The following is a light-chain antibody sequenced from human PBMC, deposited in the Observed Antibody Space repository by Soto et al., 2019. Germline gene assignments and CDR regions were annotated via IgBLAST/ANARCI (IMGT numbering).Light chain of an antibody. CDR1: SSKIGAGYD. J-gene: IGLJ1*01. Sequence: QYVLTQPPSVSGAPGQRVTISCTGSSSKIGAGYDVHWYQQLPGTAPKLLIYGNSNRPSGVPDRFSGSKSGTSASLAITGLQAEDEADYYCQSYDSSLSGSDVFGTGTKLTVL. CDR2: GNS. V-gene: IGLV1-40*01. CDR3: QSYDSSLSGSDV.